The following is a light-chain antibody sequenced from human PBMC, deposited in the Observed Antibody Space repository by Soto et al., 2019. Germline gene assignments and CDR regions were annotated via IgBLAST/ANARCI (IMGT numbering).Light chain of an antibody. V-gene: IGKV3-11*01. J-gene: IGKJ4*01. CDR2: DAS. CDR3: QQHIGWPLT. CDR1: QNVGND. Sequence: EIVLTQSPATLSLSPGARAILSCRASQNVGNDLAWYRQKPGQAPRLLIYDASHRATGIPARFSGSGSGTDFTLTISRLEAEDFAVYYCQQHIGWPLTFGGGTKVEI.